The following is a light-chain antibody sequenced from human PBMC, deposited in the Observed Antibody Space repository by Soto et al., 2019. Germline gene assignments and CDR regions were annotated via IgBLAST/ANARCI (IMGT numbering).Light chain of an antibody. Sequence: DIQMTQSPSSLSASVEDRVIITCRASQSISNHLNWYQQKPGKAPKLLIYAASSLHGGVPSRFSGSGSGTEFTLTISSLQSEDFATYYCQQNSNRPPTFGRGTKVDI. J-gene: IGKJ1*01. CDR3: QQNSNRPPT. V-gene: IGKV1-39*01. CDR2: AAS. CDR1: QSISNH.